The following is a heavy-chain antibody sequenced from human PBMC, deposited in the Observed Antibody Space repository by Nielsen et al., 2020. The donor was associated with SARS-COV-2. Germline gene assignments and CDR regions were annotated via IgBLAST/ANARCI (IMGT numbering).Heavy chain of an antibody. CDR2: ISGSGGST. CDR1: GFTFSSYA. D-gene: IGHD3-3*01. CDR3: ARAPLRFLEWSYNWFDP. J-gene: IGHJ5*02. V-gene: IGHV3-23*01. Sequence: GESLKLSCAASGFTFSSYAMSWVRQAPGKGLEWVSAISGSGGSTYYADSVKGRFTISRDNAKNSLYLQMNSLRAEDTAVYYCARAPLRFLEWSYNWFDPWGQGTLVTVSS.